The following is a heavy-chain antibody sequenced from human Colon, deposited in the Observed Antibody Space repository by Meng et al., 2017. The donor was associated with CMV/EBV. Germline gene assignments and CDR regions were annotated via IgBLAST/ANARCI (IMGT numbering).Heavy chain of an antibody. D-gene: IGHD3-10*01. CDR1: DSISSGDYY. Sequence: DSISSGDYYWSWIRQSPGKGLEWIGYIYDSGSTFYSPTLRSRVVVSVDKSTNQFFLRLTSVTAADTAVYYCARQQGSGSYVDSFDNWGQGILVTVSS. V-gene: IGHV4-30-4*01. CDR3: ARQQGSGSYVDSFDN. J-gene: IGHJ4*02. CDR2: IYDSGST.